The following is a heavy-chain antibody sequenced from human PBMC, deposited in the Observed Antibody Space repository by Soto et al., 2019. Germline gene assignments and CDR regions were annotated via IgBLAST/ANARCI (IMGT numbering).Heavy chain of an antibody. CDR3: ARRLYDTSGYRYFDF. D-gene: IGHD3-22*01. V-gene: IGHV5-51*01. CDR1: GYSFSSYW. Sequence: GESLKISCKAFGYSFSSYWIGWVRQIPGKGLEWMGIIFPDDSETRYSPSFQGKVSISVDKSITTAYLQWSSLKASDTAMYYCARRLYDTSGYRYFDFWGQGTLVTVSS. CDR2: IFPDDSET. J-gene: IGHJ4*02.